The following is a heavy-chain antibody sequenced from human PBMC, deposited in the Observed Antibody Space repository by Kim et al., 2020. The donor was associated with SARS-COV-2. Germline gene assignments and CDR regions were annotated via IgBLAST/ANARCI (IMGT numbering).Heavy chain of an antibody. V-gene: IGHV4-31*03. CDR1: GGSISSGGYY. CDR3: ARTGSGSYTAGPDWFDP. Sequence: SETLSLTCTVSGGSISSGGYYWSWIRQHPGKGLGWIGYIYYSGSTYYNPSLKSRVTISVDTSKNQFSLKLSSVTAADTAVYYCARTGSGSYTAGPDWFDPWGQGTLVTVSS. CDR2: IYYSGST. D-gene: IGHD3-10*01. J-gene: IGHJ5*02.